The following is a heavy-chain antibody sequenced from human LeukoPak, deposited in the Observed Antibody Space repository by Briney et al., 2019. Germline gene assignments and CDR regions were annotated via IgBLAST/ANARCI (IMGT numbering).Heavy chain of an antibody. CDR2: FDPEDGET. CDR3: ATPCYSGGSYHYYYMDV. Sequence: ASVKVSCKVSGYTLTELSMHWVRQAPGKGLEWMGGFDPEDGETIYAQKFQGRVTMTEDTSTDTAYMELSSLRSEDTAVYYCATPCYSGGSYHYYYMDVWGKGTTVTVSS. V-gene: IGHV1-24*01. J-gene: IGHJ6*03. CDR1: GYTLTELS. D-gene: IGHD2-15*01.